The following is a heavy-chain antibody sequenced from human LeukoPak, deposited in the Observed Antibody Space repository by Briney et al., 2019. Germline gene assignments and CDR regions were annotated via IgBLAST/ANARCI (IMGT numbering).Heavy chain of an antibody. V-gene: IGHV1-69*04. CDR1: GGTFSSYA. J-gene: IGHJ5*02. Sequence: GASVKVSCKASGGTFSSYAISWVRQAPGQGLEWMGRIIPILGIANYAQKFQGRVTITADKSTSTAYMELRSLRSDDTAVYYCARDHIPTGYCSSTSCYSGFDPWGQGTLVTVSS. CDR3: ARDHIPTGYCSSTSCYSGFDP. CDR2: IIPILGIA. D-gene: IGHD2-2*01.